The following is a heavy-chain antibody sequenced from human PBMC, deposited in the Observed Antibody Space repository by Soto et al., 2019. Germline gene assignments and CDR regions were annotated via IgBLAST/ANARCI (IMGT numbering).Heavy chain of an antibody. CDR2: IYYSGST. J-gene: IGHJ3*02. CDR1: GGSIISGGYY. D-gene: IGHD3-10*01. CDR3: ARDLYYGTAPDVFDI. Sequence: SETLSLTCTVSGGSIISGGYYWSLIRQHPGKGLEWIGYIYYSGSTYYNPSLKSRVTISVDTSKNQFSLKLSSVTAADTAVYYCARDLYYGTAPDVFDIWGKGTMVTVSS. V-gene: IGHV4-31*03.